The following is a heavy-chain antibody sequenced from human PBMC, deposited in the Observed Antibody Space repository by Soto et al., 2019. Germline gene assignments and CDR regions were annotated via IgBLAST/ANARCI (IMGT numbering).Heavy chain of an antibody. CDR3: ARASRILRPQQLVNGFDP. CDR1: GYTFTSYA. Sequence: GASVKVSCKASGYTFTSYAMHWVRQAPGQRLEWMGWINAGNGNTKYSQKFQGRVTITRDTSASTAYMELSSLRSEDTAVYYCARASRILRPQQLVNGFDPWGQGTLVTVSS. V-gene: IGHV1-3*01. CDR2: INAGNGNT. J-gene: IGHJ5*02. D-gene: IGHD6-13*01.